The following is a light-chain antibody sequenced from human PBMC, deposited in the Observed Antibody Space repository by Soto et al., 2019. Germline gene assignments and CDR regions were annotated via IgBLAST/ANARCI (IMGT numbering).Light chain of an antibody. V-gene: IGLV7-46*01. Sequence: QAVVTQEPSLIVSPGGTVTLTCGSSTGAVTSNHHPYWFQQKAGQAPRTLIYDTSNKHSWTPARFSGSLLGDKAALTLSGAQPEVEAQYYCLLSYNAARVFGGGTKLTVL. CDR1: TGAVTSNHH. CDR2: DTS. CDR3: LLSYNAARV. J-gene: IGLJ2*01.